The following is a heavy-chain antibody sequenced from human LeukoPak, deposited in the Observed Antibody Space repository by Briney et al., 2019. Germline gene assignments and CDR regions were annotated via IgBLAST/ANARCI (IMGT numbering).Heavy chain of an antibody. D-gene: IGHD3-16*01. Sequence: QPGGSLRLSCAASGFTFGTYAIHWVRQAPGKGLEWVAVIWYDGSDKYYADSVKGRFTISRDNSKNTLYLQMTSLRADDTAVYYCARDRVLHYFDYWGQGALVTVSS. CDR2: IWYDGSDK. CDR1: GFTFGTYA. J-gene: IGHJ4*02. CDR3: ARDRVLHYFDY. V-gene: IGHV3-33*08.